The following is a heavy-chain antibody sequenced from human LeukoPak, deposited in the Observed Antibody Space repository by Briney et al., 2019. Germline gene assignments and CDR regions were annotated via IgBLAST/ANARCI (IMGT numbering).Heavy chain of an antibody. D-gene: IGHD3-3*01. J-gene: IGHJ6*03. CDR2: TSSSSSTI. V-gene: IGHV3-48*01. CDR3: ARDGTVLRFLEWFYYMDV. Sequence: PGGSLRLSCAASGFTFSSYSMNWVRQAPGKGLEWVSYTSSSSSTIYYADSVKGRFTISRDNAKNSLYLQMNSLRAEDTAVYYCARDGTVLRFLEWFYYMDVWGKGTTVTVSS. CDR1: GFTFSSYS.